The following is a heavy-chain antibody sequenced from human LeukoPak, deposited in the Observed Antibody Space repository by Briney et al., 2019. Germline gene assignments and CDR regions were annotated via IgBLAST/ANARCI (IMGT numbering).Heavy chain of an antibody. CDR3: ARDLGAVAGNFDY. Sequence: GRSLRLSCAASGFIFRSYGMHWVRQAPGKGLEWVAVIWFDGSNKYYTDSVKGRFTISRDNSKNTLYLQMNSLRAEDTAVYYCARDLGAVAGNFDYWGQGTLVTVSS. V-gene: IGHV3-33*01. CDR1: GFIFRSYG. CDR2: IWFDGSNK. D-gene: IGHD6-19*01. J-gene: IGHJ4*02.